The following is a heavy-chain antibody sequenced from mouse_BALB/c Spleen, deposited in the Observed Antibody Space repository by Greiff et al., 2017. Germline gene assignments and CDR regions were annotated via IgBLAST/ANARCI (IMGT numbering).Heavy chain of an antibody. Sequence: EVQLKESGPGLVKPSQSLSLTCSVTGYSITSGYYWNWIRQFPGNKLEWMGYISYDGSNNYNPSLKNRISITRDTSKNQFFLKLNSVTTEDTATYYCARGYGSLSWFAYWGQGTLVTVSA. J-gene: IGHJ3*01. CDR2: ISYDGSN. CDR1: GYSITSGYY. D-gene: IGHD1-1*01. V-gene: IGHV3-6*02. CDR3: ARGYGSLSWFAY.